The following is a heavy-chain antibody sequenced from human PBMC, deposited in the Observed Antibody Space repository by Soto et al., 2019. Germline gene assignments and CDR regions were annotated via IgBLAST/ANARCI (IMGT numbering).Heavy chain of an antibody. V-gene: IGHV4-31*03. D-gene: IGHD3-3*01. CDR2: IYYSGST. CDR1: GGSISSGGYY. CDR3: AREGITISPSPRIDP. J-gene: IGHJ5*02. Sequence: SETLSLTCTVSGGSISSGGYYWSWIRQHPGKGLEWIGYIYYSGSTYYNPYLKSRVTISVDTSKNQFSLKLSSVTAADTAVYYCAREGITISPSPRIDPWGQGTLVTVSS.